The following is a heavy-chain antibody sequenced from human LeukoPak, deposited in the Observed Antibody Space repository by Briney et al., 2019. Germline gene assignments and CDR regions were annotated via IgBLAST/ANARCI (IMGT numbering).Heavy chain of an antibody. V-gene: IGHV3-21*06. CDR2: TTSSSSYI. Sequence: GGSLRLSCAASGFTFSSYNMNWVRQAPGKGLEWVSSTTSSSSYIYYADSVKGRITISRDNAKNSLYLQMDSLRAEDTAVYYCARDPYSGSYSPAVYYYYMDVWGKGTTVTVSS. CDR3: ARDPYSGSYSPAVYYYYMDV. D-gene: IGHD1-26*01. CDR1: GFTFSSYN. J-gene: IGHJ6*03.